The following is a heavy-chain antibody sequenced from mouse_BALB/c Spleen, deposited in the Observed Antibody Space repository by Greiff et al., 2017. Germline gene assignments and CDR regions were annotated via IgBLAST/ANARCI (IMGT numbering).Heavy chain of an antibody. V-gene: IGHV2-5-1*01. CDR1: GFSLTSYG. CDR2: IWRGGST. CDR3: AKRLYGYAMDY. Sequence: VKLQESGPSLVQPSQSLSITCTVSGFSLTSYGVHWVRQSPGKGLEWLGVIWRGGSTDYNAAFMSRLSITKDNSKSQVFFKMNSLQADDTAIYYCAKRLYGYAMDYWGQGTSVTVSS. J-gene: IGHJ4*01. D-gene: IGHD1-1*01.